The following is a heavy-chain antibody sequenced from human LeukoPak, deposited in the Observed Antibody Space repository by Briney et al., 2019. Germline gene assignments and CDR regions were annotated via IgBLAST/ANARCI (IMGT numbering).Heavy chain of an antibody. D-gene: IGHD2-21*01. CDR2: IYYSGST. J-gene: IGHJ4*02. CDR3: ARHETYCGGTCYWQVDVPPYYIAY. V-gene: IGHV4-39*01. CDR1: GGSISSSSYY. Sequence: PSETLSLTCTVSGGSISSSSYYWGWIRQPPGKGLEWIVSIYYSGSTYYNPSLKSRVTISVDTSKNQLSLKLSSVTAADTAVYSCARHETYCGGTCYWQVDVPPYYIAYCGQRSLVTVSS.